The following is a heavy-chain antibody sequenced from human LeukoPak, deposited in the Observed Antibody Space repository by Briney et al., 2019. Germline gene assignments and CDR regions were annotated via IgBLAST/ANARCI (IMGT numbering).Heavy chain of an antibody. Sequence: GESLKISCKGSGYSFTSYWIGWVRQMPGKGLEWMGIIYPDESNIRYSPSFQGQVTISADKSISTAYLQWSSLKASDTAMYYCARRGSCSSTSCSRNWFDPWGQGTLVTVSS. CDR1: GYSFTSYW. CDR2: IYPDESNI. V-gene: IGHV5-51*01. J-gene: IGHJ5*02. CDR3: ARRGSCSSTSCSRNWFDP. D-gene: IGHD2-2*01.